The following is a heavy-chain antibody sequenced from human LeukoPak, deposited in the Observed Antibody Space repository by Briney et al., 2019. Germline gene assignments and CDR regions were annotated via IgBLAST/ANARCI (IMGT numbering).Heavy chain of an antibody. CDR1: GGSFSGYY. Sequence: SETLSLTCAVYGGSFSGYYWSWIRQPRGKGLEWIGEINHSGSTNYNPPLKSRVTISVDTSKNQFSLKLSSVTAADTAVYYCARVGITIFGVVDFDYWGQGTLVTVSS. D-gene: IGHD3-3*01. V-gene: IGHV4-34*01. CDR3: ARVGITIFGVVDFDY. J-gene: IGHJ4*02. CDR2: INHSGST.